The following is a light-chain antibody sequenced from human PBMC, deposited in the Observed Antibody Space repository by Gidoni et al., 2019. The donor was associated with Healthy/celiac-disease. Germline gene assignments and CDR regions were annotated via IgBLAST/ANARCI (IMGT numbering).Light chain of an antibody. CDR2: DDS. CDR3: QVWDSSSDHLYV. J-gene: IGLJ1*01. CDR1: NIGSKS. V-gene: IGLV3-21*03. Sequence: SSVLTPPPSVSVAPGTTARITCGGNNIGSKSVHWYQQKPGQAPVLVVYDDSDRPSGIPERFSGSNSGNTATLTISRVEAGDEADYYCQVWDSSSDHLYVFGTGTKVTVL.